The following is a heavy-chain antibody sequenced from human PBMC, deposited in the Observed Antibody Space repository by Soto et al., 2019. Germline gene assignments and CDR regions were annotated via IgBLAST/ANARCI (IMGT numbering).Heavy chain of an antibody. Sequence: GGSLRLSCAASGFTFSSYWMHWVRQAPGNGLVWVSRINSDGSSTSYADSVKGRFTISRDNAKNTLYLQMNSLRAEDTAVYYCARARITMVRGVIKYFDYWGQGTLVTVSS. CDR2: INSDGSST. CDR3: ARARITMVRGVIKYFDY. J-gene: IGHJ4*02. D-gene: IGHD3-10*01. V-gene: IGHV3-74*01. CDR1: GFTFSSYW.